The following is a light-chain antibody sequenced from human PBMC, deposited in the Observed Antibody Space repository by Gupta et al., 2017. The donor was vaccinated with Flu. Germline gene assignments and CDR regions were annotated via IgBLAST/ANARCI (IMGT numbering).Light chain of an antibody. CDR3: AAWDDSLHAVV. Sequence: RVTISCSGSRFNVGSNVVNWYQHLPGKPPKLLMYYNNRLPAGVSDRFSGSKSGTSASLAISGLQPEDEAVYYCAAWDDSLHAVVFGGGTRLTVL. V-gene: IGLV1-36*01. J-gene: IGLJ2*01. CDR1: RFNVGSNV. CDR2: YNN.